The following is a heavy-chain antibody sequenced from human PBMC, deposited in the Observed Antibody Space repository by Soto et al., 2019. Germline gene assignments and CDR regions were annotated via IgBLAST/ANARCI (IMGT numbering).Heavy chain of an antibody. CDR1: GSSISSNY. CDR2: VYNSGRN. CDR3: ARYRREAVAGYTLDN. J-gene: IGHJ4*02. Sequence: TPSLTCPMSGSSISSNYWTWIRQPPGKGLEWNGYVYNSGRNNYSHSLKSRVTISEDTSKSQFPLKVNSMTAADTAVYYCARYRREAVAGYTLDNWGQGILVTVSS. D-gene: IGHD6-13*01. V-gene: IGHV4-59*01.